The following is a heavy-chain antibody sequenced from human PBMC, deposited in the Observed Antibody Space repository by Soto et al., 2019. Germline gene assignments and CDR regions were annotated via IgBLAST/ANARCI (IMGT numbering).Heavy chain of an antibody. CDR2: LYYNGRT. J-gene: IGHJ5*01. V-gene: IGHV4-39*01. D-gene: IGHD3-10*01. CDR3: PRSGSRGPLRDWFDP. Sequence: PSETLCISSSFSGGSINNTNYSWVWIRQPPGKGLEWIGMLYYNGRTYYSESLKSRVTISVDPSKNQISLKVTSVTAADRAVYYCPRSGSRGPLRDWFDPWGQGSLVTVSS. CDR1: GGSINNTNYS.